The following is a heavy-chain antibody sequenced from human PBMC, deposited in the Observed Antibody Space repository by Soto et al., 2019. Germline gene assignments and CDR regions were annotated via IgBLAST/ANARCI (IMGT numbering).Heavy chain of an antibody. CDR1: GFTFSMYW. J-gene: IGHJ4*02. CDR2: IKEDGSEK. Sequence: DVQLVDSGGDLVQPGGSLRLSCAASGFTFSMYWMSWVRQAPGKGLEWVATIKEDGSEKYYADSVRGRFTISRDNAKSSLYLQMNTLRAEDTAVYYCATPLGARWLKYPPACWGQGTLVTVSS. D-gene: IGHD3-16*01. CDR3: ATPLGARWLKYPPAC. V-gene: IGHV3-7*03.